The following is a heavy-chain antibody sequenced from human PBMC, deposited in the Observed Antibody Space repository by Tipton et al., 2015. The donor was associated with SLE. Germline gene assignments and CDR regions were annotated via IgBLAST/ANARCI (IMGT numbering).Heavy chain of an antibody. Sequence: TLSLTCAVYGGSLNSGSFIAYYWSWIRQPPGKGLEWIGSIYYSGSTYYNPSLKSRVTISVDTSKNQFSLKLSSVTAADTAVYYCARAGGGDSNWFDPWGQGTLVTVSS. CDR1: GGSLNSGSFIAYY. CDR2: IYYSGST. J-gene: IGHJ5*02. CDR3: ARAGGGDSNWFDP. V-gene: IGHV4-39*07. D-gene: IGHD2-21*01.